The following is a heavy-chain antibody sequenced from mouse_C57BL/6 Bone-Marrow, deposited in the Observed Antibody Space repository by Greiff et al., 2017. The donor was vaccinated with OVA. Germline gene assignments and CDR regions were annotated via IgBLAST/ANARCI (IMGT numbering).Heavy chain of an antibody. J-gene: IGHJ1*03. Sequence: EVQRVESGPELVKPGASVKISCKASGYSFTDYNMNWVKQSNGKSLEWIGVINPNYGTTSYHQKFKGKATLTVDQSSSTAYMQLNGLTSEDSAVYYFARSIYDGYYPSYFDVWGTGTTVTVSS. CDR3: ARSIYDGYYPSYFDV. CDR2: INPNYGTT. V-gene: IGHV1-39*01. D-gene: IGHD2-3*01. CDR1: GYSFTDYN.